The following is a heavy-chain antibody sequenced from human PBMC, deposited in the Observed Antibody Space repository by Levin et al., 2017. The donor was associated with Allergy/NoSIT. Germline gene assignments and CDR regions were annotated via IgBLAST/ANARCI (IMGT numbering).Heavy chain of an antibody. V-gene: IGHV4-30-4*08. D-gene: IGHD3-10*01. CDR2: IHYRGST. Sequence: LRLSCTVAGDSISRETYYWTWIRQSPGKGLEWIGYIHYRGSTYYNPSLKSRVVMSVDTAKNQFFLKVNSVTVADTAVYYCAQRESVSGDYYVFAPWGQGTQVIVSS. CDR3: AQRESVSGDYYVFAP. CDR1: GDSISRETYY. J-gene: IGHJ5*02.